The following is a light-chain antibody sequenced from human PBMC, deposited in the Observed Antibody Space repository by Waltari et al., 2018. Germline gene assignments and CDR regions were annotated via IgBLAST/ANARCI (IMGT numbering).Light chain of an antibody. V-gene: IGLV8-61*01. CDR3: ALYMGSGIWV. CDR2: TAN. Sequence: QTGVTQEPSLPVSPGGTVTLTCALGSASLSTTSYATWYQQTPGQAPRALVDTANARSSGDPARFSCASLGNTAALTLTGDQADDGSHYHCALYMGSGIWVLGGGTRLTVL. J-gene: IGLJ3*02. CDR1: SASLSTTSY.